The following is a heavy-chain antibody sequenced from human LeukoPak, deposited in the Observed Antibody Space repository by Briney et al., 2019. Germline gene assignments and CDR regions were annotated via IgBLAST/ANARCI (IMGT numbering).Heavy chain of an antibody. CDR1: GYKFSNYW. CDR3: ARGEITGTPVYY. V-gene: IGHV5-51*01. J-gene: IGHJ4*02. Sequence: GESLKISCKGSGYKFSNYWIGWVRQVPGKGLECMGIIYPGDSDTRYSPSFQGQVTISVDKSINTAYLQWSSLKAADTAIYYCARGEITGTPVYYWGQGTLVTVSS. CDR2: IYPGDSDT. D-gene: IGHD1-7*01.